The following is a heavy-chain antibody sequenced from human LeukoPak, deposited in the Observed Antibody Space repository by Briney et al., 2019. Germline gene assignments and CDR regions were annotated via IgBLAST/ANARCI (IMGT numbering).Heavy chain of an antibody. J-gene: IGHJ4*02. V-gene: IGHV4-4*09. D-gene: IGHD4-23*01. CDR1: GGSISSYY. Sequence: SETLSLTCTVSGGSISSYYWSWIRQPPGKGLEWIGYIYTSGSTNYNPSLKSRATISVDTSKNQFSLKLSSVTAADTAVYYCASARVYGGIDYWGQGTLVTVSS. CDR3: ASARVYGGIDY. CDR2: IYTSGST.